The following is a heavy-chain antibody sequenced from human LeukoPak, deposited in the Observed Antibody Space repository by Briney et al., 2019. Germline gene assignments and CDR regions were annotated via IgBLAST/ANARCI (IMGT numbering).Heavy chain of an antibody. CDR3: ARGPLAVAGMEYYYYGMDV. J-gene: IGHJ6*02. V-gene: IGHV1-18*01. CDR1: GYTFTSYG. CDR2: ISAYNGNT. Sequence: ASVKVSCKASGYTFTSYGISWVRQAPGQGLEWMGWISAYNGNTNYAQKLQGRVTMTTDTSTSTAYMELRSLRSDDTAVYYCARGPLAVAGMEYYYYGMDVWGQGTTVTVSS. D-gene: IGHD6-19*01.